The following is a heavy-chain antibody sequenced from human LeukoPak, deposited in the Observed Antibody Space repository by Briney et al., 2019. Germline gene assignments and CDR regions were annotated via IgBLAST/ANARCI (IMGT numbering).Heavy chain of an antibody. Sequence: ASVNVSCKASGYTFTSYDINWVRQATGQGLEWMGWMNPNSGNTGYAQKFQGRVTMTRNTSISTAYMELSSLRSGDTAVYYCARGRRKWLVRTDAFDIWGQGTMVTVSS. CDR3: ARGRRKWLVRTDAFDI. V-gene: IGHV1-8*01. D-gene: IGHD6-19*01. CDR1: GYTFTSYD. CDR2: MNPNSGNT. J-gene: IGHJ3*02.